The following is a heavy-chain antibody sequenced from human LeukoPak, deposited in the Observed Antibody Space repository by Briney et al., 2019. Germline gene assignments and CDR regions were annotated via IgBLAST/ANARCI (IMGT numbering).Heavy chain of an antibody. Sequence: PGGSLRLSCAASGFTLSTYWMRWVRQALGKGLVWVSRINSDEGSSSYADSVKGRFTISRDNAKNTLYLQMNSLRVEDTAVYYCARARYYSDSSGANAFDIWGLGTMVTVSS. CDR3: ARARYYSDSSGANAFDI. J-gene: IGHJ3*02. V-gene: IGHV3-74*01. CDR2: INSDEGSS. CDR1: GFTLSTYW. D-gene: IGHD3-22*01.